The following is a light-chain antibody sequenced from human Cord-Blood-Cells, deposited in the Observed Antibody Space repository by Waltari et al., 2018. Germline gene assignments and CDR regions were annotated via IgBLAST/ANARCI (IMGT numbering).Light chain of an antibody. CDR1: SSDVGSYNL. CDR3: CSYAGSSTLV. J-gene: IGLJ2*01. CDR2: EVS. Sequence: QSALTQPASVSGSPGQSNTTSCTGTSSDVGSYNLVSWYKQHPGKAPKLMIYEVSKRPSGVSNRFSGSKSGNTASLTISGLQAEDETDYYCCSYAGSSTLVFGGGTKLTVL. V-gene: IGLV2-23*02.